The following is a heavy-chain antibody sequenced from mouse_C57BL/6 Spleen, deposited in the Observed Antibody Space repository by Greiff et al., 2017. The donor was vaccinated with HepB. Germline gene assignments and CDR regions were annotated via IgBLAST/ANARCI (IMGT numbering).Heavy chain of an antibody. CDR1: GFTFSDYG. D-gene: IGHD2-1*01. CDR3: ARGNYWMDY. Sequence: EVQGVESGGGLVKPGGSLKLSCAASGFTFSDYGMHWVRQAPEKGLEWVAYISSGSSTIYYADTVKGRFTISRDNAKNTPFLQMTSLRSEDTAMYYCARGNYWMDYWGQGTSVTVSS. J-gene: IGHJ4*01. CDR2: ISSGSSTI. V-gene: IGHV5-17*01.